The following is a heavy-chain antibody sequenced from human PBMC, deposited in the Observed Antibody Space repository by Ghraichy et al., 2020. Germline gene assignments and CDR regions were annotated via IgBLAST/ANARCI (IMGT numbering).Heavy chain of an antibody. D-gene: IGHD6-13*01. V-gene: IGHV4-59*01. CDR3: ARTPKRDSSTPFDY. J-gene: IGHJ4*02. CDR2: IYYSGST. CDR1: GGSISSYY. Sequence: SETLSLTCTVSGGSISSYYWSWIRQPPGKGLEWIGYIYYSGSTNYNPSLKSRVTISVDTSKNQFSLKLSSVTAADTAVYYCARTPKRDSSTPFDYWGQGTLVTVSS.